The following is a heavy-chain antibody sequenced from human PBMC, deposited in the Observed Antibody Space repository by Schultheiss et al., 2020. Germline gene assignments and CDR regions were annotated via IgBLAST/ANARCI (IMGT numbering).Heavy chain of an antibody. Sequence: GGFLRLSCAASGFTFHNYAMSWVRQAPGKGLEWVSGISGSGSSTYYADSVKGRFTISRDNSKNTLYLQMNSLRAEDTAVYYCAKGGGYGGSYDQHWGQGTLVTVSS. D-gene: IGHD1-26*01. J-gene: IGHJ1*01. V-gene: IGHV3-23*01. CDR2: ISGSGSST. CDR3: AKGGGYGGSYDQH. CDR1: GFTFHNYA.